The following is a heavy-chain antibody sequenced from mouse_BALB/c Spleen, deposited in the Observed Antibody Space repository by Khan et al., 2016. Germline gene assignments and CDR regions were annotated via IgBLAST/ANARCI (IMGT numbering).Heavy chain of an antibody. CDR1: GFSLTTYG. V-gene: IGHV2-9*02. Sequence: QVQLKQSGPGLVAPSQSLYITCTVSGFSLTTYGVHWVRQPPGKGLEWLGVIWAGGSTNDNSGLMSRLSISKDNYRSQVLLKMKSVQTDEQATYYCATDRYYSTSDLDYWAQGTTLTVSS. CDR3: ATDRYYSTSDLDY. CDR2: IWAGGST. J-gene: IGHJ2*01. D-gene: IGHD1-1*01.